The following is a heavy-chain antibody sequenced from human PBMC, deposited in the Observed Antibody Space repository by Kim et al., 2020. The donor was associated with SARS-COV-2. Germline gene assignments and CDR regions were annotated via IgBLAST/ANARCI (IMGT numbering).Heavy chain of an antibody. D-gene: IGHD3-10*01. CDR1: GFTFSSYS. CDR3: ASEVLLWFGETDY. Sequence: GGSLRLSCAASGFTFSSYSMNWVRQAPGKGLEWVSSISSSSSYIYYADSVKGRFTISRDNAKNSLYLQMNSLRAEDTAVYYCASEVLLWFGETDYWGQGTLVTVSS. J-gene: IGHJ4*02. CDR2: ISSSSSYI. V-gene: IGHV3-21*04.